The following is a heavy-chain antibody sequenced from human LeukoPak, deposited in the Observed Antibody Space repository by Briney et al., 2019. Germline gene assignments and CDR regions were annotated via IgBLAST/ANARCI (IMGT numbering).Heavy chain of an antibody. J-gene: IGHJ3*02. D-gene: IGHD1-26*01. CDR1: GGSISSGSYY. CDR3: ARGGLLYAFDI. V-gene: IGHV4-61*02. Sequence: SETLSLTCTVSGGSISSGSYYWSWIRQPAGKGLEWIGRIYTSGSTNYNPSLKSRVTISVDTSKNQFSLKLSSVTAADTAVYYCARGGLLYAFDIWGQGTMVTVSS. CDR2: IYTSGST.